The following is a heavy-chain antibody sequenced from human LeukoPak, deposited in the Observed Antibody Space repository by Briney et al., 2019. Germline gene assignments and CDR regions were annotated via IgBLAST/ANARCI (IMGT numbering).Heavy chain of an antibody. CDR3: AKVARTPPSEIVGATGYYFDY. CDR1: GFTFSSYA. D-gene: IGHD5-12*01. Sequence: GGSLRLSCAASGFTFSSYAMSWVRQAPGKGLEWVSAISGSGGSTYYADSVKGRFTISRDNSKNTLYLQMNSLRAEDTAVYYCAKVARTPPSEIVGATGYYFDYWGQGTLVTVSS. CDR2: ISGSGGST. J-gene: IGHJ4*02. V-gene: IGHV3-23*01.